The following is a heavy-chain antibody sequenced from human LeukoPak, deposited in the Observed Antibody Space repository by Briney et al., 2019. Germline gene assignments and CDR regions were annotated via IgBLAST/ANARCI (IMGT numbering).Heavy chain of an antibody. J-gene: IGHJ3*02. Sequence: SETLSLTCTVSGGSISSYYWSWIRQPPGKGLEWIGSIYYSGSTYYNPSLKSRVTISVDTSKNQFSLKLSSVTAADTAVYYCARDLQRQWPRIWSFDIWGQGTMVTVSS. CDR3: ARDLQRQWPRIWSFDI. CDR2: IYYSGST. V-gene: IGHV4-59*12. CDR1: GGSISSYY. D-gene: IGHD6-19*01.